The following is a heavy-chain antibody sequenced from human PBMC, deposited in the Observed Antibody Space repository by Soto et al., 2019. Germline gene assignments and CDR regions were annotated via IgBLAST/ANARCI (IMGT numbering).Heavy chain of an antibody. V-gene: IGHV3-23*01. Sequence: GGSLILSCAASGFTFKTYAMSWVRQAPGKGLEWVSAISGSAGSTYYGDSVKGRFTISRDNSKNTLFLQMNSLRAEDTALYYCAKLTNGDYFDYWGQGILVTVSS. CDR2: ISGSAGST. D-gene: IGHD3-3*01. CDR3: AKLTNGDYFDY. CDR1: GFTFKTYA. J-gene: IGHJ4*02.